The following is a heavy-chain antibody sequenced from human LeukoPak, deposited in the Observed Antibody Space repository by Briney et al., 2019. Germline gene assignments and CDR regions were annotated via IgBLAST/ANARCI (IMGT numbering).Heavy chain of an antibody. Sequence: PGGSLRLSCAASGFTFSSFGMSWVRQAPGRGLEWVSVISAGGGGTYYADSVKGRFTISRDNSKNMLYLQMNSLRAEDTAVYCCAKRGEVVSKYFDSWGQGTLVTVSS. D-gene: IGHD3-10*01. J-gene: IGHJ4*02. CDR2: ISAGGGGT. V-gene: IGHV3-23*01. CDR3: AKRGEVVSKYFDS. CDR1: GFTFSSFG.